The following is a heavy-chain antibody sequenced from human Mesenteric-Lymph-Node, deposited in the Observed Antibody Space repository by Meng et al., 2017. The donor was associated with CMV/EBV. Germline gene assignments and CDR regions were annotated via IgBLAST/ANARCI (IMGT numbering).Heavy chain of an antibody. CDR2: ISYVGTNK. Sequence: GESLKISCVASGFTFSSYAMHWVRQAPGKGLEWVAVISYVGTNKYYADSVKGRFTISRDNAKNSMYLQMYSLRAEDTAVYYCARDSCGNDCYYDYWGQGTLVTVSS. V-gene: IGHV3-30*04. CDR1: GFTFSSYA. CDR3: ARDSCGNDCYYDY. J-gene: IGHJ4*02. D-gene: IGHD2-21*02.